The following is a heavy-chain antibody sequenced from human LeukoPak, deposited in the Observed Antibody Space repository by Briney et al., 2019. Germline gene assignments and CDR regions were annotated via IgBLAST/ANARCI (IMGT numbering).Heavy chain of an antibody. D-gene: IGHD6-13*01. CDR2: IIPIFGTA. J-gene: IGHJ6*03. CDR1: GGTFSSYA. V-gene: IGHV1-69*13. Sequence: GASVKVSCKASGGTFSSYAISWVRQAPGQGLEWMGGIIPIFGTANYAQKFQGRVTITADESTSTAYMELSSLRSEDTAVYYCAVDRLRPAAGTHYYYYMDVWGKGTTVTVSS. CDR3: AVDRLRPAAGTHYYYYMDV.